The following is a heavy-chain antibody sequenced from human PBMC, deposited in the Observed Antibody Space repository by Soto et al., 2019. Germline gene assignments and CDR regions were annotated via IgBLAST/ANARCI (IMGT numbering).Heavy chain of an antibody. J-gene: IGHJ4*02. CDR1: GGSISSGGYS. D-gene: IGHD3-3*01. V-gene: IGHV4-30-2*01. Sequence: SETLSLTCAVSGGSISSGGYSWSWIRQPPGKGLEWIGYIYHSGSTYYNPSLKSRVTISVDTSKNQFSLKLSSVTAADTAVYYCARHAAISGARYHFDYWGQGTLVTVSS. CDR2: IYHSGST. CDR3: ARHAAISGARYHFDY.